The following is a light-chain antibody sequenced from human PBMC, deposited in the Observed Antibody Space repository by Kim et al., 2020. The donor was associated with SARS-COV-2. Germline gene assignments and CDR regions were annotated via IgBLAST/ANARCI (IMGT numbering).Light chain of an antibody. V-gene: IGLV9-49*01. CDR3: GADHGSGSTV. CDR1: SGYSNYK. CDR2: VGTGGIVG. J-gene: IGLJ3*02. Sequence: ELTQPPSASASLGASVTLTCTLSSGYSNYKVDWYQQRPGKGPRFVMQVGTGGIVGSKGDGIPDRFSVLGSGLNRYLTIKNIQEEDESDYHCGADHGSGSTVFGGGTQLTVL.